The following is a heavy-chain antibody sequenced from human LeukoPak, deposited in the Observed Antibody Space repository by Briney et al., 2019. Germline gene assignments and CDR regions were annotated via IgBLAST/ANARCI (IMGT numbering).Heavy chain of an antibody. Sequence: GGSLRLSCAASGFTFNNSAMNWIRQAPGKGLEWVSVISGSGKATYYADSVKGRFTISRDNSKNTFYLQMNSLRVEDTAVYYCAKGQNSGNYGGVDYWGQGTLVTVSS. CDR3: AKGQNSGNYGGVDY. V-gene: IGHV3-23*01. D-gene: IGHD1-26*01. CDR2: ISGSGKAT. CDR1: GFTFNNSA. J-gene: IGHJ4*02.